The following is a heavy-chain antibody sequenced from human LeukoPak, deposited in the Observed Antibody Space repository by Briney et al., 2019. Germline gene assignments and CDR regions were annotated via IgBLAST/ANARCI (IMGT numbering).Heavy chain of an antibody. CDR1: GFTFSSYG. CDR3: AGGLGQYNWNDGY. V-gene: IGHV3-33*01. Sequence: PGGSLRLSCAASGFTFSSYGMNWVRQAPGKGLEWVAVIWYDGSSQYYADSVKGRFTISRDNSKNTLYLQMNSLRAEDTALYYCAGGLGQYNWNDGYWGQGTLVTVSS. CDR2: IWYDGSSQ. D-gene: IGHD1-20*01. J-gene: IGHJ4*02.